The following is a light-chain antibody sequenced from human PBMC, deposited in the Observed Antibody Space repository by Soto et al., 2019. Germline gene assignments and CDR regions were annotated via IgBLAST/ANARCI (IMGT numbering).Light chain of an antibody. Sequence: EIVLTHSPATLSLSPGERATLSCRASQGVGSNFLAWYQHKPGQAPRLLIYAASSRATGVPDRFSGSGSGTDLGVTISRLEPEDFVVYYCPQYNKWPPTVGQGPKGDIK. CDR3: PQYNKWPPT. CDR2: AAS. CDR1: QGVGSNF. V-gene: IGKV3D-20*02. J-gene: IGKJ1*01.